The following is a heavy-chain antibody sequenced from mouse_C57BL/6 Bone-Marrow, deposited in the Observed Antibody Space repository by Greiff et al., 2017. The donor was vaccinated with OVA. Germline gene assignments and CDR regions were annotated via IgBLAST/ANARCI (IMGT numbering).Heavy chain of an antibody. V-gene: IGHV3-6*01. CDR2: ISYDGSN. CDR1: GYSITSGYY. Sequence: DVKLVESGPGLVKPSQSLSLTCSVTGYSITSGYYWNWIRQFPGNKLEWMGYISYDGSNNYNPSLKNRISITRDTSKNQFVLKLNSVTTEDTATYYCARYYYDYDVGAMDYWGQGTSVTVSS. D-gene: IGHD2-4*01. CDR3: ARYYYDYDVGAMDY. J-gene: IGHJ4*01.